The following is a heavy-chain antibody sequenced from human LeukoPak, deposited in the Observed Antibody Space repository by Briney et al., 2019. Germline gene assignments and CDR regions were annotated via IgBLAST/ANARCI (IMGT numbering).Heavy chain of an antibody. D-gene: IGHD1-26*01. J-gene: IGHJ3*02. CDR3: AVKWTYDGFDI. Sequence: GGSLRLSCAASGFTFSSYWMHWVGQAPGKGLVWVSRINSDGSTTTYPASMKGRFTISRDNVKNTLYLQMNSLRAEDTAVYYCAVKWTYDGFDIWGQGTMVTVSS. V-gene: IGHV3-74*01. CDR1: GFTFSSYW. CDR2: INSDGSTT.